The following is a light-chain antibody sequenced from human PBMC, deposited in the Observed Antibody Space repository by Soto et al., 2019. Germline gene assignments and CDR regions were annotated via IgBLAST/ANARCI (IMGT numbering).Light chain of an antibody. CDR2: GAS. Sequence: DIVMTQSPATLSVAPGERVTFSCRASQGVSRKLAWYQHKPGQAPRLLTSGASTGATGIPARFSGSGSGTEFTLTISSLQSEDCATYYCQQYNSYWTFGQGTKVDIK. CDR1: QGVSRK. J-gene: IGKJ1*01. V-gene: IGKV3-15*01. CDR3: QQYNSYWT.